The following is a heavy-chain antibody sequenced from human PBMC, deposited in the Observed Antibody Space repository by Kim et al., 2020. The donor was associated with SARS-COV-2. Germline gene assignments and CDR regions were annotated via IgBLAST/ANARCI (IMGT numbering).Heavy chain of an antibody. J-gene: IGHJ6*02. Sequence: ASVKVSCKASGYTFTSYAMNWVRQAPGQGLEWMGWINTNTGNPTYAQGFTGRFVFSLDTSVSTAYLQISSLKAEDTAVYYCARRGTTIFGVVTYYYYYGMDVWGQGTTVTVSS. CDR1: GYTFTSYA. V-gene: IGHV7-4-1*02. CDR2: INTNTGNP. CDR3: ARRGTTIFGVVTYYYYYGMDV. D-gene: IGHD3-3*01.